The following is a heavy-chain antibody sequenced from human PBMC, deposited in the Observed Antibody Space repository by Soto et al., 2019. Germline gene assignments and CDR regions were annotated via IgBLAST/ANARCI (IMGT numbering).Heavy chain of an antibody. Sequence: GGSLRLSCGASGFTFSTHAMSWVRQGPGMGLEWTSTISGNGETIYYADSVKGRFTISRDNSKNTLYLQMNSLRAEDTAIYYCVKDWSGDKCPCMDVWGQGTTVTVSS. CDR2: ISGNGETI. D-gene: IGHD3-3*01. J-gene: IGHJ6*02. CDR3: VKDWSGDKCPCMDV. CDR1: GFTFSTHA. V-gene: IGHV3-23*01.